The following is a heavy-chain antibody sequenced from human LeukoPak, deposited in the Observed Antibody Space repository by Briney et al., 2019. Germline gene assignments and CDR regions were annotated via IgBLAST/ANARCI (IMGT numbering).Heavy chain of an antibody. CDR3: AREVVAGTGFDH. J-gene: IGHJ4*02. D-gene: IGHD6-19*01. Sequence: HAGGSLRLSCAASGFTVSDKYMSWVRQAPGKGLEWVSVIYPGGSTYYADPVKGRFTISRDNSKNTLFLQMNSLRAEDTAVYYCAREVVAGTGFDHWGQGTLVTVSS. CDR1: GFTVSDKY. V-gene: IGHV3-53*01. CDR2: IYPGGST.